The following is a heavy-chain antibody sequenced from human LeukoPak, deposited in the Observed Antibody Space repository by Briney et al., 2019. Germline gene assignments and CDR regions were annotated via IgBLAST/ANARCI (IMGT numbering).Heavy chain of an antibody. CDR1: GGSISSGGYS. CDR3: ARDSDDYCGGDCYVGAFDI. D-gene: IGHD2-21*02. J-gene: IGHJ3*02. Sequence: SQTLSLTCAVSGGSISSGGYSWSWIRQPPGKGLEWIGYIYHSGSTYYNPSLKSRVTISVDRSKNQFSLKLSSVTAADTAVYYCARDSDDYCGGDCYVGAFDIWGQGTMVTVSS. CDR2: IYHSGST. V-gene: IGHV4-30-2*01.